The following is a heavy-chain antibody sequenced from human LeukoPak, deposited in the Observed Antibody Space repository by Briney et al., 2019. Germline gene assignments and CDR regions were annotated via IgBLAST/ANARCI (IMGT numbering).Heavy chain of an antibody. Sequence: PSETLSLTCAVYGGSFSGYYWSWIRQPPGKGLEWIGEINHSGSTNYNPSLKSRVTISVDTSKNQFSLKLSFVTAADTAVYYCARGDYCSSTSCYAQVGWFDPWGQGTLVTVSS. CDR2: INHSGST. CDR1: GGSFSGYY. J-gene: IGHJ5*02. D-gene: IGHD2-2*01. CDR3: ARGDYCSSTSCYAQVGWFDP. V-gene: IGHV4-34*01.